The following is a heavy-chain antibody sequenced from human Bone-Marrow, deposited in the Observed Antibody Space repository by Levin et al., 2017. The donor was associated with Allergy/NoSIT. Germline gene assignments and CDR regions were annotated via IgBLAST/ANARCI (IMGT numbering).Heavy chain of an antibody. V-gene: IGHV3-15*01. CDR1: GFTFSNAW. Sequence: SGGSLRLSCAASGFTFSNAWMSWVRQAPGKGLEWVGRIKSKTDGGTTDYAAPVKGRFTISRDDSKNTLYLQMNSLKTEDTAVYYCTTGPASYYDILTGYGDYWGQGTLVTVSS. J-gene: IGHJ4*02. CDR2: IKSKTDGGTT. D-gene: IGHD3-9*01. CDR3: TTGPASYYDILTGYGDY.